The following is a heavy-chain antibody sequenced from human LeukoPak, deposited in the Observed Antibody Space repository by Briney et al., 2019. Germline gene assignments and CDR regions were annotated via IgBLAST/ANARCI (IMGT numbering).Heavy chain of an antibody. CDR1: GFTFSTYW. V-gene: IGHV3-74*01. CDR2: INSDWSSA. CDR3: ASHRVVRGVFDP. Sequence: GGSLRLSCEASGFTFSTYWMHWVRQAPGKGLLWVSRINSDWSSATYADSVKGRFNISRDNAKNTLYLQMNRLRAEDTAVYYCASHRVVRGVFDPWGQGTLVTVSS. J-gene: IGHJ5*02. D-gene: IGHD3-10*01.